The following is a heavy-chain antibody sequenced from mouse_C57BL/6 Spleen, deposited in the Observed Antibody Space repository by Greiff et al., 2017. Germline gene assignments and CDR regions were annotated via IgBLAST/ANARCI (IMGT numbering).Heavy chain of an antibody. D-gene: IGHD3-2*02. CDR2: INPNNGGT. V-gene: IGHV1-26*01. CDR1: GYTFTDYY. J-gene: IGHJ3*01. CDR3: ARPSSGYVGFAY. Sequence: VQLQQSGPELVKPGASVKISCKASGYTFTDYYMNWVKQSHGKSLEWIGDINPNNGGTSYNQKFKGKATLTVDKSSSTAYMELRSLTSEDSAVYYCARPSSGYVGFAYWGQGTLVTVSA.